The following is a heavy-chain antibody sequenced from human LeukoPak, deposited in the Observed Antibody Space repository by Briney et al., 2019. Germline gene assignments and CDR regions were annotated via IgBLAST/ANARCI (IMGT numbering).Heavy chain of an antibody. CDR1: GFTISFYW. J-gene: IGHJ4*02. D-gene: IGHD3-10*01. V-gene: IGHV3-7*04. CDR2: INQVASEK. CDR3: VRDGGYYGPDS. Sequence: GGSLRLSCAASGFTISFYWMSWVRQAPGKGLEWVANINQVASEKNYVDSVKGRFTISRDNAKNSLYLQMKSVRAEDTAMYYIVRDGGYYGPDSWGQGALVSVSS.